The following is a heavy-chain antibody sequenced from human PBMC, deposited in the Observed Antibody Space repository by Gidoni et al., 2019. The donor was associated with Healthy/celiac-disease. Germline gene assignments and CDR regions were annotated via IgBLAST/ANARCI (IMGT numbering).Heavy chain of an antibody. CDR3: ARGLGYRDGSGSYSAGWFDP. CDR2: IYTSGST. CDR1: GGSISSYS. D-gene: IGHD3-10*01. V-gene: IGHV4-4*07. J-gene: IGHJ5*02. Sequence: QVQLQESGPGLVKPSETLSLTCTVSGGSISSYSWSWIRQPAGQGLEWIGRIYTSGSTNYNPSLKSRVTMSVDTSKNHFSLKLSSVTAADTAVYYCARGLGYRDGSGSYSAGWFDPWGQGTLVTVSS.